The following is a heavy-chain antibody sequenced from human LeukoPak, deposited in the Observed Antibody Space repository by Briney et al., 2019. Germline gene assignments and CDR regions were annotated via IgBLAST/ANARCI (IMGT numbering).Heavy chain of an antibody. D-gene: IGHD2-8*01. CDR3: ARVWVKYCTNGVCSGYPGY. J-gene: IGHJ4*02. Sequence: ASVKVSCKASGYTFTGYYMHWVRQAPGQGLELMGWINPNSGGTNYAQKFQGRVTMTRDTSISTAYMELSRLRSDDTAVYYCARVWVKYCTNGVCSGYPGYWGQGTLVTVSS. V-gene: IGHV1-2*02. CDR2: INPNSGGT. CDR1: GYTFTGYY.